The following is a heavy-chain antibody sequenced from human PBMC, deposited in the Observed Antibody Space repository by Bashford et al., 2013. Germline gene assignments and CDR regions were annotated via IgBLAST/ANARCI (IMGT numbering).Heavy chain of an antibody. CDR2: IFSSGNT. V-gene: IGHV4-4*07. CDR1: GGSISSYY. J-gene: IGHJ4*02. CDR3: ARDWGVVKDY. D-gene: IGHD3-3*01. Sequence: PSETLSLTCTVSGGSISSYYWNWIRQPAGKELEWIGRIFSSGNTNYNPSLKNRVTMSIDTSKNHFSLQLSSVTAADTAMYYCARDWGVVKDYWGQGTLVTVSS.